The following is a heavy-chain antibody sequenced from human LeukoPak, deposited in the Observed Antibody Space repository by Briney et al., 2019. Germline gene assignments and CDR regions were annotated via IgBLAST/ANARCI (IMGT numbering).Heavy chain of an antibody. V-gene: IGHV4-30-4*01. CDR2: IYYSGST. J-gene: IGHJ5*02. CDR1: GGPISSGDYY. Sequence: SQTLSLTCTVSGGPISSGDYYWSWIRQPPGKGLESIGYIYYSGSTYYNPSLKSRVTISVDTSKNQFSLKLSSVTAADTAVYYCARAYDILTGNWFDPWGQGTLVTVSS. D-gene: IGHD3-9*01. CDR3: ARAYDILTGNWFDP.